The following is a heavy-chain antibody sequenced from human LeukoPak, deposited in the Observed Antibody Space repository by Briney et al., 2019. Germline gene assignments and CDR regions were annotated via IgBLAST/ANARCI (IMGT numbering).Heavy chain of an antibody. Sequence: SETLFLTCTVSGASVSSYYWSWFRQPPGRGLEWIGYIDNTESTNYNPSLRSRVTISVDKSKNHFSLKLSSVTAADTAVYYCARMTYDPHGVDVWGKGTTVTVSS. CDR2: IDNTEST. J-gene: IGHJ6*04. CDR3: ARMTYDPHGVDV. CDR1: GASVSSYY. V-gene: IGHV4-59*02. D-gene: IGHD3-3*01.